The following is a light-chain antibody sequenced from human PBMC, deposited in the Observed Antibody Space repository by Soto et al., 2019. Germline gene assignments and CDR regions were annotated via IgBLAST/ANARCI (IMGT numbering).Light chain of an antibody. CDR1: QSISSE. CDR2: GAS. CDR3: QQGHNWPLT. Sequence: EIVMTQSPATLSVSAGERATLSCRASQSISSELDWYQQRPGHPPRLLIYGASTRATGVPDRFTGSGSGSDFTRTISGLQSEDFAVYYCQQGHNWPLTFGQGTRLEI. J-gene: IGKJ2*01. V-gene: IGKV3-15*01.